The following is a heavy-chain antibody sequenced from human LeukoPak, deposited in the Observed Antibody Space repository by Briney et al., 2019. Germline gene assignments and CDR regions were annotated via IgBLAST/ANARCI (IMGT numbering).Heavy chain of an antibody. CDR1: GYTLTELS. V-gene: IGHV1-24*01. CDR2: FDPEDGET. J-gene: IGHJ4*02. D-gene: IGHD3-22*01. Sequence: ASVTVTLTCLGYTLTELSKDWMRQAPGKGLEWMGGFDPEDGETIYAQKFQGRVTMTEDTSTDKAYMELSSLRSEDTAVYYCTTVVRFCDSTGTLCYCGQRTLVTVSS. CDR3: TTVVRFCDSTGTLCY.